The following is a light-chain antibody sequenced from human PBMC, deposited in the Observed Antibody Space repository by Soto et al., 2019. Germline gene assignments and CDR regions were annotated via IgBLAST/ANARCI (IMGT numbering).Light chain of an antibody. CDR3: QQYGSSPPNT. Sequence: IVLTQSPGTLSLSPGDRSTLYCRASQRVSSRYLAWYQQKPGQAPSLLIYGASSRATGIPDRFSGSGSGTDFTLTISRLEPEDFAVYYCQQYGSSPPNTFGQGTRREIK. CDR2: GAS. CDR1: QRVSSRY. V-gene: IGKV3-20*01. J-gene: IGKJ5*01.